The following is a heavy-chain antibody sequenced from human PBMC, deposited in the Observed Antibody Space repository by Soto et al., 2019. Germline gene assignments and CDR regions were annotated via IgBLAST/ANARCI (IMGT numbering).Heavy chain of an antibody. CDR2: IHHRGST. CDR3: ARVRQGCSSSSCYFDH. J-gene: IGHJ5*02. Sequence: SETLSLTCAVSGDSISSSNWWNWVRQSPGKGLEWIGEIHHRGSTNYNPSLKSRVTISMDKSRNQFSLRLNFVTAADTAIYYCARVRQGCSSSSCYFDHWGQGALVTVSS. D-gene: IGHD2-2*01. V-gene: IGHV4-4*02. CDR1: GDSISSSNW.